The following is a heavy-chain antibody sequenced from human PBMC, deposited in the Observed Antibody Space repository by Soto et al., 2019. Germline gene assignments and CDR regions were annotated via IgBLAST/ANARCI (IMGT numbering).Heavy chain of an antibody. J-gene: IGHJ1*01. CDR3: AATTVTTIAEYFQH. CDR2: IYHSGST. Sequence: SETLSLTCAVSGGSISSGGYSWSWIRQPPGKGLEWIGYIYHSGSTYYNPSLKSRVTISVDRSKNQFSLKLSSVTAADTAVYYCAATTVTTIAEYFQHWGQGTLVTVSS. V-gene: IGHV4-30-2*01. CDR1: GGSISSGGYS. D-gene: IGHD4-17*01.